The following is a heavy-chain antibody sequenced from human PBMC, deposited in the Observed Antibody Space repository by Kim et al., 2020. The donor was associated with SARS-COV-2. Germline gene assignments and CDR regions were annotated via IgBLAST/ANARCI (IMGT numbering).Heavy chain of an antibody. CDR2: IYWDNDN. CDR3: AHSPSYNWFDA. CDR1: GFSLITYGVS. Sequence: SGPTLVKPTQTLTLTCTFSGFSLITYGVSVGWIRRAPGKALEWLAVIYWDNDNRLSPFLDTRLTITKDTSKNQVVRTMTDVDVADTATYFCAHSPSYNWFDAWGQGTLVTVSS. V-gene: IGHV2-5*02. J-gene: IGHJ5*02.